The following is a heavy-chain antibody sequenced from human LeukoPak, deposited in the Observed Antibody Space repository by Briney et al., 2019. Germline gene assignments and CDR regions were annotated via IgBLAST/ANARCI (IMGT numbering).Heavy chain of an antibody. D-gene: IGHD2-8*02. V-gene: IGHV4-61*02. CDR2: IYTSGST. CDR3: ARVLVGPYWFDP. CDR1: GGSISSGSYY. Sequence: PSQTLSLTCTVSGGSISSGSYYWSWIRQPAGKGLEWIGRIYTSGSTNYNPSLKSRVTISVDTSKNQFSLKLSSVTAADTAVYYCARVLVGPYWFDPWGQETLVTVSS. J-gene: IGHJ5*02.